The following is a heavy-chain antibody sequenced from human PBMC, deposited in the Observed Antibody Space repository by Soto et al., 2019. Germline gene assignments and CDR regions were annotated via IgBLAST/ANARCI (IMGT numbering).Heavy chain of an antibody. Sequence: QVQLQESGPGLVKPSGTLSLTCAVSGGSISSSNWWSWVRQPPGKGLEWIGEIYHSGSTNYNPSLKSRVALPVXXSKNQFSLQLSSVTAADTAVYYCARVAVAGTRVDYWGQGTLVTVSS. D-gene: IGHD6-19*01. J-gene: IGHJ4*02. V-gene: IGHV4-4*02. CDR1: GGSISSSNW. CDR3: ARVAVAGTRVDY. CDR2: IYHSGST.